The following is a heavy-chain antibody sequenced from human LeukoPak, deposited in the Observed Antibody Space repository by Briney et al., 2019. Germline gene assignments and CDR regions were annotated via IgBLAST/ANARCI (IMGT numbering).Heavy chain of an antibody. V-gene: IGHV4-4*07. D-gene: IGHD5-18*01. Sequence: PSETLSLTCTVSGGSISSYYWSWIRQPAGKGLEWIGRIYTSGSTNYNPSLKSRVTMSLDTSKNQFSLTLSSVTAADTAVYYCARAPYSYGSYYFDYWGQGTLVTVSS. CDR3: ARAPYSYGSYYFDY. J-gene: IGHJ4*02. CDR2: IYTSGST. CDR1: GGSISSYY.